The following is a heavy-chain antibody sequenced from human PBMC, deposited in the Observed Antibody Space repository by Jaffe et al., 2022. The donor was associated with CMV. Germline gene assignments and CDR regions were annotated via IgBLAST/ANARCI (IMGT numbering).Heavy chain of an antibody. CDR3: AKDLAVRVYSGSYIS. CDR1: GFTFSTFA. V-gene: IGHV3-23*04. J-gene: IGHJ5*02. Sequence: EVQLVESGGGLVQPGGSLRLSCAASGFTFSTFAMSWVRQAPGKGLEWVSSISGGADNVYYADSVRGRFTVSRDDSKDTVFLQMNSLSAEDTAIYYCAKDLAVRVYSGSYISWGQGTLVTVSS. D-gene: IGHD1-26*01. CDR2: ISGGADNV.